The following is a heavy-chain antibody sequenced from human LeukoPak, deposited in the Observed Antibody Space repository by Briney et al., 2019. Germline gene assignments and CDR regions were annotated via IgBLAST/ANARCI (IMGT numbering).Heavy chain of an antibody. CDR2: IGGSAGGT. CDR1: GFTFSDYY. V-gene: IGHV3-23*01. CDR3: AKDPSPVIRDHLLNWFDP. D-gene: IGHD1-26*01. Sequence: RPGGSLRLSCAASGFTFSDYYMSWVRQAPGKGLEWVSTIGGSAGGTYYADSVRGRFTISRDNTKNTLYLQMNSLRAEDTAVYYCAKDPSPVIRDHLLNWFDPWGQGTLVTVSS. J-gene: IGHJ5*02.